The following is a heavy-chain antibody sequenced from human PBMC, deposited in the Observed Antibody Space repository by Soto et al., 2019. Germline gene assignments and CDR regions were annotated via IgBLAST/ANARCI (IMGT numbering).Heavy chain of an antibody. V-gene: IGHV4-30-4*01. CDR3: DRRGAYSYGYEEY. J-gene: IGHJ4*02. CDR2: IYNSGTT. Sequence: SETLSLTCTVSGGSMSSDDYYWSWIREPPGKGLEWLGYIYNSGTTYYNPSLKSRVSISVATSKNQFSLRLSSMAAAVTAVYYCDRRGAYSYGYEEYWGKGSLVT. D-gene: IGHD5-18*01. CDR1: GGSMSSDDYY.